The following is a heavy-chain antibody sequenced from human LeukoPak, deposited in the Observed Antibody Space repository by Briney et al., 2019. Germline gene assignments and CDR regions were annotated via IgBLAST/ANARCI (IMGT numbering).Heavy chain of an antibody. V-gene: IGHV3-23*01. J-gene: IGHJ4*02. D-gene: IGHD6-19*01. CDR2: FSGASTT. CDR1: GFTFTNYA. CDR3: AKLKQWQPQRYFFEY. Sequence: GGSLRLSCAASGFTFTNYAMSWVRQAPGKGLEWVSTFSGASTTSYADAVKGRVTISRDNSKNILYLQLNSLRAEDTAVYYCAKLKQWQPQRYFFEYWGQGALVTVAS.